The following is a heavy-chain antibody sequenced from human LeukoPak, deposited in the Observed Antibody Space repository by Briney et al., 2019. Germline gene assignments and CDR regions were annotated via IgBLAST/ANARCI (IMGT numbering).Heavy chain of an antibody. D-gene: IGHD1-26*01. Sequence: SETLSLTCTVSGGSISSGDYYWSWIRQPPGKGLEWIGYIYYSGSTYYNPSLKSRVTISVDTSKNQFSLKLSSVTAADTAVYYCAREGASELGGKGLDYWGQGTLVTVSS. V-gene: IGHV4-30-4*01. CDR1: GGSISSGDYY. CDR3: AREGASELGGKGLDY. J-gene: IGHJ4*02. CDR2: IYYSGST.